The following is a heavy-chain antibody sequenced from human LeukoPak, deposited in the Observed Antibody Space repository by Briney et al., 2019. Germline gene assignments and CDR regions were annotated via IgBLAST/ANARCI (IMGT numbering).Heavy chain of an antibody. CDR1: GYTFTNYD. J-gene: IGHJ3*01. D-gene: IGHD3-10*01. V-gene: IGHV1-8*01. Sequence: ASVKVPCKASGYTFTNYDINWVRQPTGQGLEWMGWMHPSNGDTGYAQKFQGRVTMTRNTSTTTAYMELSSLRSDDTAVYYCARRVRGVVIFSRAQGSFDLWGQGTLVTVPS. CDR3: ARRVRGVVIFSRAQGSFDL. CDR2: MHPSNGDT.